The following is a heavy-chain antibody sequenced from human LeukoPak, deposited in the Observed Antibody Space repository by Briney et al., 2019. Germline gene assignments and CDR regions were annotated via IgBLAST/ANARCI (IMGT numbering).Heavy chain of an antibody. CDR3: ARDGLRFLEWLLQCNWFDP. D-gene: IGHD3-3*01. J-gene: IGHJ5*02. Sequence: ASVKVSCKASGYTFTSYAMHWVRQAPGQRLEWMGWINAGNGNTKYSQKFQGRVTITRDTSASTAYMELSSLRSEDTAVYYCARDGLRFLEWLLQCNWFDPWGQGTLVTVSS. CDR2: INAGNGNT. CDR1: GYTFTSYA. V-gene: IGHV1-3*01.